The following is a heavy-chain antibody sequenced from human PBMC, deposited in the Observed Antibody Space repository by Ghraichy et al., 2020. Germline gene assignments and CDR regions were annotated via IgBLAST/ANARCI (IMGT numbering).Heavy chain of an antibody. CDR3: ARDWVHTKDY. D-gene: IGHD3-16*01. Sequence: GGSLRLSCAASGFTFNFFWMNWVRHAPGKGLEWVSRINNDGTDTGYADSVKGRFIVSRDNAKNTVYLQMNSLTAEDTALYYCARDWVHTKDYWGQGTLVTVSS. CDR1: GFTFNFFW. CDR2: INNDGTDT. J-gene: IGHJ4*02. V-gene: IGHV3-74*01.